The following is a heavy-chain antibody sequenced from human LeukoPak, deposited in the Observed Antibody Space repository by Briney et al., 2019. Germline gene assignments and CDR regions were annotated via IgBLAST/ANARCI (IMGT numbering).Heavy chain of an antibody. Sequence: ASVKLSCKSSEYTFTGYYMHWVRQAPGQGLEWMGWINPKRGGATYAQQFQGRVTMTRDTSISTAYMVLSSLRSDDTGVYYCARGQYCSGGSCFFDYWGQGTLVTVSS. V-gene: IGHV1-2*02. CDR2: INPKRGGA. D-gene: IGHD2-15*01. CDR3: ARGQYCSGGSCFFDY. CDR1: EYTFTGYY. J-gene: IGHJ4*02.